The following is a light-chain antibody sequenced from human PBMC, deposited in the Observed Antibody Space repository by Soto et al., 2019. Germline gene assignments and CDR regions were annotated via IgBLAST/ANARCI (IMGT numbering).Light chain of an antibody. CDR1: TGHSSYA. CDR2: LNSDGSH. J-gene: IGLJ2*01. CDR3: QTWGTGIHVV. V-gene: IGLV4-69*01. Sequence: QLVLTQLPSASASLGASVKLTCTLSTGHSSYAIAWHQQQPEKGPRYLLKLNSDGSHSKGDGIPDRFSGSSSGAERYLTISSLKSEDEADYYCQTWGTGIHVVFGGGTKLTVL.